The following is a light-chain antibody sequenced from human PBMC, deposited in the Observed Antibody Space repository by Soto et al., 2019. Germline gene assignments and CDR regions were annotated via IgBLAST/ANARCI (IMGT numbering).Light chain of an antibody. V-gene: IGLV2-8*01. CDR1: ASDIGGYTF. CDR3: SAHGGTNPYV. CDR2: DVN. J-gene: IGLJ1*01. Sequence: QSALTQPPSASGSPGQSVAISCTGTASDIGGYTFVSWYQQHPGKAPQLLIYDVNKRPSGVPDRFSGSKSGNTASLTVSGLQAEDEADYYCSAHGGTNPYVFGTGTKLTVL.